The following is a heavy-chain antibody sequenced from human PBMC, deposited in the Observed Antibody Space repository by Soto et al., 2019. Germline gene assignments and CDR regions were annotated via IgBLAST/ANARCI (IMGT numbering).Heavy chain of an antibody. J-gene: IGHJ4*02. Sequence: PGGSLRLSCVGSGFTFSDYWMHWVRQAPGKGLVWVSRLNSDGSATTYADSVKGRFTISRDNVKNTLYLQMNSLRAEDTAVYFCARDRDTYGHGFFDYWGRGALVTVSS. V-gene: IGHV3-74*01. CDR3: ARDRDTYGHGFFDY. D-gene: IGHD5-18*01. CDR1: GFTFSDYW. CDR2: LNSDGSAT.